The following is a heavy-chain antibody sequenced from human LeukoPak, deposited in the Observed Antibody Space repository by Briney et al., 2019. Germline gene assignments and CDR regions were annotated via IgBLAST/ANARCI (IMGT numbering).Heavy chain of an antibody. Sequence: GGSLRLSCAASGFTFGSYAMHWVRQAPGKGLEWVAVISYDGSNKYYADSVKGRFTISRDNSKNTLYLQMNSLRAEDTAVYYCARSCGGDCYSNAEYFQHRGQGTLVTVSS. CDR3: ARSCGGDCYSNAEYFQH. V-gene: IGHV3-30*04. D-gene: IGHD2-21*02. CDR1: GFTFGSYA. CDR2: ISYDGSNK. J-gene: IGHJ1*01.